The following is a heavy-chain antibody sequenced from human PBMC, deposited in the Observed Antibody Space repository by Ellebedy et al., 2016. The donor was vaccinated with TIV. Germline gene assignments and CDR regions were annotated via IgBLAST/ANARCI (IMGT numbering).Heavy chain of an antibody. J-gene: IGHJ6*02. V-gene: IGHV5-51*01. CDR1: GYSFTSYW. Sequence: GESLKIYCKGSGYSFTSYWIGWVRQMPGKGLEWMGLIYPGDSDTRYSPSFQGQVTISADKSISTAYLQWSSLKASDTAMYYCARIVAGEYYYYGMDVWGQGTTVTVSS. D-gene: IGHD5-12*01. CDR2: IYPGDSDT. CDR3: ARIVAGEYYYYGMDV.